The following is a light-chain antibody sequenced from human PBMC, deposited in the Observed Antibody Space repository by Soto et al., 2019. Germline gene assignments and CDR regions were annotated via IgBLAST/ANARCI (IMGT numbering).Light chain of an antibody. Sequence: GDRVTITCRASQNVNSWVAWYQQKPGKAPKFLTYAASNLESGVPSRFSGRGSGTEFTLTISNLQPDDFATYYCQRYNSNSRTFGQGTRV. CDR1: QNVNSW. CDR3: QRYNSNSRT. J-gene: IGKJ1*01. V-gene: IGKV1-5*01. CDR2: AAS.